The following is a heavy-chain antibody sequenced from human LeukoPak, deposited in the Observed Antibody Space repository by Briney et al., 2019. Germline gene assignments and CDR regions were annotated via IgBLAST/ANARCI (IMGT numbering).Heavy chain of an antibody. J-gene: IGHJ4*02. D-gene: IGHD2-15*01. CDR2: IHHSGST. CDR1: GDSISSSIW. V-gene: IGHV4-4*02. Sequence: HSETLSLTCAVSGDSISSSIWWSWVRQPPGKGLECIGEIHHSGSTNYNPYLKSRVTISVDKSNNQFSLKVNSVTAADTAVYYCARRIGRISAPQGHMDYWGQGSLVIVSS. CDR3: ARRIGRISAPQGHMDY.